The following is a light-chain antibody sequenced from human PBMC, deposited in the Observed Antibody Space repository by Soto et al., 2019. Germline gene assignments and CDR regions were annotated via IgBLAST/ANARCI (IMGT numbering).Light chain of an antibody. V-gene: IGKV3-15*01. CDR3: QQYINWPRT. CDR1: QSVSNN. CDR2: GAS. Sequence: EIVMTQSPATLSVSPGERVTLSCRASQSVSNNLAWYQQKPGQAPRLLIYGASTRATGIPARFSGSGSATEFTLTISSLQSEDFAVYYCQQYINWPRTFGQGTRLEIK. J-gene: IGKJ1*01.